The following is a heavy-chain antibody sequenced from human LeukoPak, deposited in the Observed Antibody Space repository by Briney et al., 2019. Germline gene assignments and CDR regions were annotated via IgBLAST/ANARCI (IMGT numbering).Heavy chain of an antibody. J-gene: IGHJ4*02. D-gene: IGHD3-22*01. CDR2: MWYDGSDK. Sequence: PGRSLRLSCAASGFTFSSYGMHWVRQAPGKGLEWVAVMWYDGSDKYYADSVKGRFTISRDNSKNTLYLQMNSLRAEDTAVYYCAKGRYYSRGYFLALFDYLGQGTLVTGSS. V-gene: IGHV3-33*06. CDR3: AKGRYYSRGYFLALFDY. CDR1: GFTFSSYG.